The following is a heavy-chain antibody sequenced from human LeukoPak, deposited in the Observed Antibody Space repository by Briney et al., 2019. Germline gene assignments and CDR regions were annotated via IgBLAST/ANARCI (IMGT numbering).Heavy chain of an antibody. D-gene: IGHD6-13*01. V-gene: IGHV1-69*04. J-gene: IGHJ4*02. CDR1: GGTFSSYV. CDR2: IIPILGIA. CDR3: ARVILRGIAALGY. Sequence: ASVTVSCKASGGTFSSYVISWVRQAPGQGLEWMGRIIPILGIANYAQKFQGRVTMTEDTSTDTAYMELSSLRSEDTAVYYCARVILRGIAALGYWGQGTLVTVSS.